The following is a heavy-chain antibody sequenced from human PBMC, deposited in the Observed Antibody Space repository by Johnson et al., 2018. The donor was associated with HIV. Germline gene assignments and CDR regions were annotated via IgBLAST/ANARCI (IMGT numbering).Heavy chain of an antibody. Sequence: VQLVESGGELVQPGRSLRLSCAASGFTFDDYAMHWVRQAPGKGLEWVSGISWNSGSIGYADSVKGRFTISRDNSKNTLYLQMNSLSAEDTAVYYCARENWGQRMNAFDIWGQGTMVTVSS. D-gene: IGHD7-27*01. CDR3: ARENWGQRMNAFDI. CDR1: GFTFDDYA. V-gene: IGHV3-9*01. J-gene: IGHJ3*02. CDR2: ISWNSGSI.